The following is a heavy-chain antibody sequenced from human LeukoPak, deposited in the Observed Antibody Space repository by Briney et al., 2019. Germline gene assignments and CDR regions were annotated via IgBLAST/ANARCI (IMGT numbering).Heavy chain of an antibody. D-gene: IGHD2-2*01. CDR3: AKERVQRAFDY. CDR2: ISGSGDST. V-gene: IGHV3-23*01. Sequence: GGSLRLSCAASGFTFDDYAMHWVRQAPGKGLEWVSLISGSGDSTYYADSVKGRFTISRDNSKNTLYLQMNSLRAEDTAVYYCAKERVQRAFDYWGQGTLVTVSS. CDR1: GFTFDDYA. J-gene: IGHJ4*02.